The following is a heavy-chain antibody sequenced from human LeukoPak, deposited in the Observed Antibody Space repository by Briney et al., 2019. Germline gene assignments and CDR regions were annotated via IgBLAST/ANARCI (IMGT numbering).Heavy chain of an antibody. CDR1: GYTFTGYY. V-gene: IGHV1-2*02. D-gene: IGHD3-22*01. J-gene: IGHJ5*02. Sequence: ASVKVSLKASGYTFTGYYIHGLRQAPAQGLEWMGWSNPHSGGTDYAQKFQGRVIMTRDTSISTAYMELSRLRSDDTAVDYCARAGGYDSSGYYRNWFDPWGQGTLVTVSS. CDR2: SNPHSGGT. CDR3: ARAGGYDSSGYYRNWFDP.